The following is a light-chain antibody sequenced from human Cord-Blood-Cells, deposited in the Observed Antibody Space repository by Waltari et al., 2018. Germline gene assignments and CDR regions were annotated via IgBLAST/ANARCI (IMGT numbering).Light chain of an antibody. V-gene: IGKV3D-20*01. CDR3: QQYGSSPRT. CDR1: QSVSRSY. Sequence: EIVLTKSPATLSLSPGDRATLSCGASQSVSRSYLAWYQQKPGLSPRLLIYDASCRATGIPDRFSGSGSGTDFTLTISRLEPEDFAVYYCQQYGSSPRTFGQGTKVEIK. CDR2: DAS. J-gene: IGKJ1*01.